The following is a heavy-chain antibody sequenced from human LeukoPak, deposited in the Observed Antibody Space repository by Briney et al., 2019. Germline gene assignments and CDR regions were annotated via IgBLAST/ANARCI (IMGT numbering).Heavy chain of an antibody. CDR3: ARDPGSGSP. Sequence: KAGGSLRLSCAASGFTFSSYEMNWVRQAPGKGLEWVSYISSSSSYVYYADSVKGRFTISRDNAKNSLYLQMNSLRAEDTAVYYCARDPGSGSPWGQGTLVTVSS. V-gene: IGHV3-21*05. CDR2: ISSSSSYV. CDR1: GFTFSSYE. J-gene: IGHJ4*02. D-gene: IGHD3-10*01.